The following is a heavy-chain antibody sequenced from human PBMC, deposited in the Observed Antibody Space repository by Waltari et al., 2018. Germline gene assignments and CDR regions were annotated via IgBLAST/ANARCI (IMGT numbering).Heavy chain of an antibody. CDR3: ARAVYCSGGSCYSSGAFDI. CDR2: MKPNSGNT. CDR1: GYTFTSYD. D-gene: IGHD2-15*01. J-gene: IGHJ3*02. Sequence: QVQLVQSGAEVKKPGASVKVSCKASGYTFTSYDINWVRQATGQGLEWMGWMKPNSGNTGYEQKFQGRVTMTRNTSISTAYMELSSLRSEDTAVYYCARAVYCSGGSCYSSGAFDIWGQGTMVTVSS. V-gene: IGHV1-8*01.